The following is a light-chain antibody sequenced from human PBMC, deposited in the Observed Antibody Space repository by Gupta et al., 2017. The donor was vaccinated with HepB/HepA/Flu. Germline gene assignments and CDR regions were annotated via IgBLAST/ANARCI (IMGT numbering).Light chain of an antibody. V-gene: IGKV1-6*01. CDR2: GAS. Sequence: IQMTQSPSSLSASVGDRVSITCRTSQGIENNLGWYQLKPGKAPSLLIYGASNLQSGVPSRFSGSGSGTHFTLTISSLQPEDFWTYYCLQDYNYPWTFGQGTKVEIK. CDR3: LQDYNYPWT. CDR1: QGIENN. J-gene: IGKJ1*01.